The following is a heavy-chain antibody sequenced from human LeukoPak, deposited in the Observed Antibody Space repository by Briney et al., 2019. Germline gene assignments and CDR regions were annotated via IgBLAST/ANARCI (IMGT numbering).Heavy chain of an antibody. J-gene: IGHJ4*02. CDR3: AKSLLWFGELSDPFDY. D-gene: IGHD3-10*01. CDR1: GFTFSSYA. CDR2: ISGSGGRP. Sequence: GGSLRLSCAASGFTFSSYAMSWVRQAPGKGLEWVSAISGSGGRPYYADSVKGRFTTSRDNSKNKLYLQMNSLRAEDTAVYYCAKSLLWFGELSDPFDYWGQGTLVTVSS. V-gene: IGHV3-23*01.